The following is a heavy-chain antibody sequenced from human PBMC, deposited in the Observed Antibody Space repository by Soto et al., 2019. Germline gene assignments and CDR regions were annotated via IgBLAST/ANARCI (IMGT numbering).Heavy chain of an antibody. Sequence: PGGSLRLSCAASGFTFSNYAISWVRQTPGKGLEWVSVISGSGDFTYYADSVKGRFTISRDNSQNTLFLQMNGLRAEDTAVYYCAKEFTAYSSGWFFDYWGQGALVTVSS. CDR1: GFTFSNYA. D-gene: IGHD6-19*01. CDR3: AKEFTAYSSGWFFDY. CDR2: ISGSGDFT. V-gene: IGHV3-23*01. J-gene: IGHJ4*02.